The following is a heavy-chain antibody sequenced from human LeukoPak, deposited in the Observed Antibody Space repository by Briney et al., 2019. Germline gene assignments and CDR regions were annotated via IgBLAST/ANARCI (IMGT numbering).Heavy chain of an antibody. CDR1: GFTFSIYA. CDR3: AKVQWMVSWLDP. D-gene: IGHD6-19*01. Sequence: GGSLRLSCAASGFTFSIYAMSLIRQAPGEGLKWVSASSGIGGSTYYAGSVKGRFTISRDNSKNTLYLQMNSLRAGNTAVYYGAKVQWMVSWLDPWGQGTLVTVSS. CDR2: SSGIGGST. V-gene: IGHV3-23*01. J-gene: IGHJ5*02.